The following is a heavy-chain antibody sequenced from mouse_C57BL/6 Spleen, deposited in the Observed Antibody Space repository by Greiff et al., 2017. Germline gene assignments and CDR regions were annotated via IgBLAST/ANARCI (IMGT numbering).Heavy chain of an antibody. CDR1: GYTFTDYN. J-gene: IGHJ3*01. D-gene: IGHD1-1*01. V-gene: IGHV1-18*01. CDR2: INPNNGGT. Sequence: EVKLQESGPELVKPGASVKIPCKASGYTFTDYNMDWVKQSHGKSLEWIGDINPNNGGTIYNQKFKGKATLTVDKSSSTAYMELRSLTSEDTAVYYCAREIYYGSGFAYWGQGTLVTVSA. CDR3: AREIYYGSGFAY.